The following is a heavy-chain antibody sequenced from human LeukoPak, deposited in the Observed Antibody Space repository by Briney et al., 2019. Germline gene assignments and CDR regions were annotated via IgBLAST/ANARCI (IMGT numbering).Heavy chain of an antibody. D-gene: IGHD2-15*01. Sequence: GGCLRLSCAASGFTFSSYSMNWVRQAPGKGLEWVSSISSSSSYIYYADSVKGRFTISRDNAKNSLYLQMNSLRAEDTAVYYCARTVYCSGGSCYSVDAIGWFDPWGQGTLVTVSS. CDR2: ISSSSSYI. J-gene: IGHJ5*02. CDR3: ARTVYCSGGSCYSVDAIGWFDP. CDR1: GFTFSSYS. V-gene: IGHV3-21*01.